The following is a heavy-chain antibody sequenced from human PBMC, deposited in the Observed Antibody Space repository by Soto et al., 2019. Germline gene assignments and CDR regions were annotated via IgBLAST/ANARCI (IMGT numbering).Heavy chain of an antibody. D-gene: IGHD1-1*01. CDR1: GGSFSGYY. J-gene: IGHJ4*02. CDR2: INHRGST. V-gene: IGHV4-34*01. CDR3: ARRGRYLNYFDY. Sequence: QVQLQQWGAGLLKPSETLSLTCAVYGGSFSGYYWSWIRQPPGKGLEWIGEINHRGSTNYNPALKSRATISVDSSKNQFSLKLSSVTAADTAVYYCARRGRYLNYFDYWCQGTLVTVSS.